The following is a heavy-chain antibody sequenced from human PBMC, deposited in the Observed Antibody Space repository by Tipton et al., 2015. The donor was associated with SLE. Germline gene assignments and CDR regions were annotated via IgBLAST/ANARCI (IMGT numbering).Heavy chain of an antibody. CDR1: GGSISKYY. Sequence: LRLSCTVSGGSISKYYWSWIRQPPGKGLEWIGYVYNSGSTNYSPSLKSRVTISVDTSKNQLSLNLSSVTAADTAVYYCARHRGDFDYWGHGTLVTVSS. D-gene: IGHD3-16*01. V-gene: IGHV4-59*08. J-gene: IGHJ4*01. CDR3: ARHRGDFDY. CDR2: VYNSGST.